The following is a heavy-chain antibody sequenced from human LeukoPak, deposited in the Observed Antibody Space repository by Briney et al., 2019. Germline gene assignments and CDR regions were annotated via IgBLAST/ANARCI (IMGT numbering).Heavy chain of an antibody. CDR2: ISYDGSNK. CDR1: GFTFSSYA. D-gene: IGHD2-21*02. J-gene: IGHJ4*02. CDR3: ARDLGQYCGGDCYGDYFDY. Sequence: GGSLRLSCAASGFTFSSYAMHWVRQAPGKGLEWVAVISYDGSNKYYADSVKGRFTISRDDSKNTLYLQMNSLRAEDTAVYYCARDLGQYCGGDCYGDYFDYWGQGALVTVSS. V-gene: IGHV3-30-3*01.